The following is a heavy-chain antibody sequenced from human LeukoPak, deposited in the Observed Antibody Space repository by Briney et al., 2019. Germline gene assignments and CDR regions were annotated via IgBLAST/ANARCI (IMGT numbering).Heavy chain of an antibody. V-gene: IGHV1-69*06. J-gene: IGHJ4*02. D-gene: IGHD5-18*01. CDR1: GGTFSTFG. Sequence: SVKVSCKASGGTFSTFGISWVRQAPGQGREWMGGIIPMSGTVNNAQKFQGRVTITADKSTGTAYMELSSLRSDDTAVYYCARETGYAYGRAPLDYWGQGTLVTVSS. CDR2: IIPMSGTV. CDR3: ARETGYAYGRAPLDY.